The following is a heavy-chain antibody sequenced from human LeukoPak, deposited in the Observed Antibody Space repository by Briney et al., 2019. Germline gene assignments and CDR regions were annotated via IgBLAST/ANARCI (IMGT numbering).Heavy chain of an antibody. CDR1: GFTFSGSA. Sequence: GGSLRLSCAASGFTFSGSAMHWVRQASGKGLEWVGRIRSKANSYATAYAASVKGRFTISRDNAKNSLYLQMNSLRAEDTAVYYCAREWGIAPYYYYYYMDVWGKGTTVTISS. V-gene: IGHV3-73*01. D-gene: IGHD6-13*01. CDR2: IRSKANSYAT. J-gene: IGHJ6*03. CDR3: AREWGIAPYYYYYYMDV.